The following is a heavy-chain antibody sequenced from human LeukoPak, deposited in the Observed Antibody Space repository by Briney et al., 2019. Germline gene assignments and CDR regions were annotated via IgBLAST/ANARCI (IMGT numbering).Heavy chain of an antibody. D-gene: IGHD6-13*01. J-gene: IGHJ5*02. CDR1: GFTFSSYA. Sequence: GGSLRLSCAASGFTFSSYAMSWVRQAPGKGLEWVSAISGSGGSTYYADSVKGRFTISRDNSKNTLYLQMNSLRAEDTAVYYCAKDRAAAGKRYNWFDPWGQGTLVTVSS. CDR2: ISGSGGST. V-gene: IGHV3-23*01. CDR3: AKDRAAAGKRYNWFDP.